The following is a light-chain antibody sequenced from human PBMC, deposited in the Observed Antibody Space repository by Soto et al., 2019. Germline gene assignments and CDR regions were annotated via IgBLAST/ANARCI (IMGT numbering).Light chain of an antibody. Sequence: EIVLTQSPGILSLSPGDGATLSCRASQSVSSNYLAWYQQNPGQAPRLLIYGTSTRARGIPDRFSGSGSGTDFTLTITRLEPEDFAVYYCQQYSSSRTFGQGTKVDIK. CDR1: QSVSSNY. J-gene: IGKJ1*01. CDR2: GTS. V-gene: IGKV3-20*01. CDR3: QQYSSSRT.